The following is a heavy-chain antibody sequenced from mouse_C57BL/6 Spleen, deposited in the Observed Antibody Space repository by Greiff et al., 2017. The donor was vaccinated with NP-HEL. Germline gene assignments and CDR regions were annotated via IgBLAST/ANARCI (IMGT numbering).Heavy chain of an antibody. CDR1: GFTFSSYG. CDR3: ARHNWDEGDGLAY. V-gene: IGHV5-6*01. J-gene: IGHJ3*01. D-gene: IGHD4-1*01. CDR2: ISSGGSYT. Sequence: EVNVVESGGDLVKPGGSLKLSCAASGFTFSSYGMSWVRQTPDKRLEWVATISSGGSYTYYPDSVKGRFTISRDNAKNTLYLQMSSLKSEDTAMYYCARHNWDEGDGLAYWGQGTLVTVSA.